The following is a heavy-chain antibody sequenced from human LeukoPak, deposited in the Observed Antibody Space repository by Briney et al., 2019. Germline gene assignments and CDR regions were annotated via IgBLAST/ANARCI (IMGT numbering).Heavy chain of an antibody. CDR3: AREPRYDSSGYYDY. Sequence: KPSETLSLTCVVSGGSISSTSYYWGWIRQPPGKGLEWIGRIYTSGSTNYNPSLKSRVTISVDTSKNQFSLKLSSVTAADTAVYYCAREPRYDSSGYYDYWGQGTLVTVSS. CDR1: GGSISSTSYY. CDR2: IYTSGST. V-gene: IGHV4-61*02. J-gene: IGHJ4*02. D-gene: IGHD3-22*01.